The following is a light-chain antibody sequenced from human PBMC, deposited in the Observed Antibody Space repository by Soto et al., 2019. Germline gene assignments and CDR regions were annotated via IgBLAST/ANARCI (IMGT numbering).Light chain of an antibody. CDR1: QGVANY. Sequence: DIQMTQSPPSLSASVGDRVTITCRASQGVANYLGWYQQKPGKVPKALIYGVSTLQSGVPSRFSGSGSDTDFTLTISSLQPEDAATYYCQHYRSAQMTFGQGTKVEIK. CDR2: GVS. CDR3: QHYRSAQMT. V-gene: IGKV1-27*01. J-gene: IGKJ1*01.